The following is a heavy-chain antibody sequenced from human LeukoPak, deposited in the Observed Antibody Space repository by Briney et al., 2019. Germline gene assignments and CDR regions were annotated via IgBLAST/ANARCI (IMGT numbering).Heavy chain of an antibody. D-gene: IGHD1-26*01. CDR1: GFTFSDYT. V-gene: IGHV3-21*01. J-gene: IGHJ4*02. Sequence: GGSLRLSCAASGFTFSDYTMNWVRLAPGKGLEWVSSISGSSNYIYYADSVEGRFTISRGNAKNSLYLQMNSLRAEDTAVYYCAREQVVVGATRSFDYWGQGTLVTVSS. CDR3: AREQVVVGATRSFDY. CDR2: ISGSSNYI.